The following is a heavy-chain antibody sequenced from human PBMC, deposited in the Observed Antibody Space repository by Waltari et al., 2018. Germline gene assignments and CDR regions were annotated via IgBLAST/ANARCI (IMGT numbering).Heavy chain of an antibody. CDR1: GFTFSSYC. D-gene: IGHD2-8*01. Sequence: EVQLVESGGGLVQPGGSLRLSCAAYGFTFSSYCLRWVRPAPGKGLGWVANLKQDGSEKYYVDSVKGRFTISRDNAKNSLYLQMNSLRAEDTAVYYCARARRGFVVLMVYAMSWYFDLWGRGTLVTVSS. V-gene: IGHV3-7*01. J-gene: IGHJ2*01. CDR2: LKQDGSEK. CDR3: ARARRGFVVLMVYAMSWYFDL.